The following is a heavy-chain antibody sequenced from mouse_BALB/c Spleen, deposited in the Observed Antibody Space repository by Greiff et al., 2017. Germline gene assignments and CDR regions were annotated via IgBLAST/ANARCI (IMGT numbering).Heavy chain of an antibody. V-gene: IGHV5-4*02. CDR2: ISDGGSYT. CDR3: ARGLLRGFAY. Sequence: EVKLVESGGGLVKPGGSLKLSCAASGFTFSDYYMYWVRQTPEKRLEWVATISDGGSYTYYPDSVKGRFTISRDNAKNNLYLQMSSLKSEDTAMYYCARGLLRGFAYWGQGTLVTVSA. CDR1: GFTFSDYY. D-gene: IGHD1-1*01. J-gene: IGHJ3*01.